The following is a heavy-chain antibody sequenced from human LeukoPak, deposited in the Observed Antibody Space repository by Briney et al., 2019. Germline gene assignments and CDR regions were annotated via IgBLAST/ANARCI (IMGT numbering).Heavy chain of an antibody. J-gene: IGHJ5*02. CDR3: AKGNSSGWYPSWFDP. Sequence: GGSLRLSCAASGFTFSSYAMHWVRQAPGKGLEWVAVISYDGSNKYYADSVKGRFTITRDNSKNTLYLQMNSLRAEDTAVYYCAKGNSSGWYPSWFDPWGQGTLVTVSS. D-gene: IGHD6-19*01. CDR2: ISYDGSNK. CDR1: GFTFSSYA. V-gene: IGHV3-30*04.